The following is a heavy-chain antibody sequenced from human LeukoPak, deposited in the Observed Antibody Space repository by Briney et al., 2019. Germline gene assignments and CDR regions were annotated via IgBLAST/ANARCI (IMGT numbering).Heavy chain of an antibody. CDR2: IYYSGST. Sequence: SETLSLTCTVSGGSISSSSYYWSWIRQPPGKGLEWIGYIYYSGSTNYNPSLKSRVTISVDTSKNQFSLKLSSVTAADTAVYYCARVRGYSGYGPNYMDVWGKGTTVTISS. CDR3: ARVRGYSGYGPNYMDV. CDR1: GGSISSSSYY. D-gene: IGHD5-12*01. V-gene: IGHV4-61*01. J-gene: IGHJ6*03.